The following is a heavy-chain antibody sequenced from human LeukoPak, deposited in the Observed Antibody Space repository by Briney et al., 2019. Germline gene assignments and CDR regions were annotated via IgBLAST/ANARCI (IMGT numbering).Heavy chain of an antibody. CDR1: GGSISSSIYY. CDR3: ARVVAATSFDY. V-gene: IGHV4-39*07. Sequence: SETLSLTCIVSGGSISSSIYYWAWVRQPPGKGLEWIGTVFYNGATQYSPSLRSRVTISIDTSKNQFSLKLSSVTAADAAVYYCARVVAATSFDYWGQGTLVTVSS. J-gene: IGHJ4*02. CDR2: VFYNGAT. D-gene: IGHD2-15*01.